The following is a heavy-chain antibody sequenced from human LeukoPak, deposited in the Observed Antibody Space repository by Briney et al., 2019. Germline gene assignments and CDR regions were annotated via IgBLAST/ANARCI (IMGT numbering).Heavy chain of an antibody. Sequence: GGSLRLSCAASGFTFSSYAMSWVRQAPGKGLEWVSAISGSGGNTYYADSVKGRFTISRDNSKNTLYLQMNSLGAEDTAVYFCAKATWGVVTAKFAMDVWGQGTTVTVSS. V-gene: IGHV3-23*01. CDR2: ISGSGGNT. CDR1: GFTFSSYA. CDR3: AKATWGVVTAKFAMDV. D-gene: IGHD2-21*02. J-gene: IGHJ6*02.